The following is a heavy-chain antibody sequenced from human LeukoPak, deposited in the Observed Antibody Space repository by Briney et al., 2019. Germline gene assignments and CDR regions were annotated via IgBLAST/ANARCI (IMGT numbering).Heavy chain of an antibody. CDR3: ARGGANWGWQYDY. V-gene: IGHV4-59*11. Sequence: SETLSLTCTVSGGSISSQFWSWIRQPPGKGLEWIGYIYYSGSTNYNPSLESRVTIPADTSRNQFSLKLSSVTAADTAVYYCARGGANWGWQYDYWGQGTLVTASS. J-gene: IGHJ4*02. CDR1: GGSISSQF. D-gene: IGHD7-27*01. CDR2: IYYSGST.